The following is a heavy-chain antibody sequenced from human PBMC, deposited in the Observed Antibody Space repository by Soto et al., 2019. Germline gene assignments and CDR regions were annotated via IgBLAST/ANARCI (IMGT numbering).Heavy chain of an antibody. D-gene: IGHD2-8*01. Sequence: PSATRSRTWTVSGGSISSGGYYWSWIRQHPGKVLEWIRYIYYSGSTYYNPSLKSRVTISVDTSKNQFSLKLSSVTAADPAVYYCARMAREDGCTNGVCFFDYWGQGTLVTVSS. J-gene: IGHJ4*02. CDR1: GGSISSGGYY. CDR3: ARMAREDGCTNGVCFFDY. CDR2: IYYSGST. V-gene: IGHV4-31*02.